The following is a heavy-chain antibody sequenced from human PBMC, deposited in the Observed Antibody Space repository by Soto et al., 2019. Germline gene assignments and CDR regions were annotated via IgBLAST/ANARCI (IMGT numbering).Heavy chain of an antibody. V-gene: IGHV4-59*08. J-gene: IGHJ4*02. D-gene: IGHD6-13*01. Sequence: PSETLSLTCTVSGCSISSYYWGWIRQPPGKGLEWIGYIYYSGSTNYNPSLKSRVTISVDTSKNQFSLKLSSVTAADTAVYYCARRYRSSLDYWAQVTLVTVSS. CDR1: GCSISSYY. CDR3: ARRYRSSLDY. CDR2: IYYSGST.